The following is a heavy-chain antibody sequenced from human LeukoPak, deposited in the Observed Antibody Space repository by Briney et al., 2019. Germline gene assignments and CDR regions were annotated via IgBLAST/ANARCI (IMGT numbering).Heavy chain of an antibody. D-gene: IGHD4-17*01. CDR1: GFTVSSNY. Sequence: GGSLRLSCAASGFTVSSNYMSWFRQAPGKGLEWVSVIYSGGSTYYADSVKGRFTISRDNSKNTLYLQMNSLRAEDTAVYYCARASALGTVTPYYGMDVWGQGTTVTVSS. J-gene: IGHJ6*02. CDR3: ARASALGTVTPYYGMDV. CDR2: IYSGGST. V-gene: IGHV3-53*01.